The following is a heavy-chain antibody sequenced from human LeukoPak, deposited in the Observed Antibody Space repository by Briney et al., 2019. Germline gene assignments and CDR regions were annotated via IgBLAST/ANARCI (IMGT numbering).Heavy chain of an antibody. CDR1: GGSISSYY. CDR2: IYYSGST. Sequence: SETLSLTCTVSGGSISSYYWSWIRQPPGKGLEWIGYIYYSGSTNYNPSLKSRVTISVDTSKDQFSLKLSSVTAADTAVYYCARDFRANWFDPWGQGTLVTVSS. J-gene: IGHJ5*02. V-gene: IGHV4-59*01. CDR3: ARDFRANWFDP.